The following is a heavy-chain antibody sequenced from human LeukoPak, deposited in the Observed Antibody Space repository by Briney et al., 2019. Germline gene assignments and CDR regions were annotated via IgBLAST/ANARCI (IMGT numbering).Heavy chain of an antibody. D-gene: IGHD3-16*01. CDR1: GGSISSYY. CDR3: AIHHGDLGIDY. J-gene: IGHJ4*02. CDR2: IYYSGST. Sequence: SETLSLTYTVSGGSISSYYWSWIRQPPGKGLEWIGYIYYSGSTYYNPSLRGRVTISVDTSKNQFSLKLSSVTAADTAVYYCAIHHGDLGIDYWGQGTLVTVSS. V-gene: IGHV4-59*01.